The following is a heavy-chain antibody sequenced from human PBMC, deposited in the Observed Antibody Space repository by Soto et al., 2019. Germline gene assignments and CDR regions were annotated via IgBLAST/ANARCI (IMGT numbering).Heavy chain of an antibody. CDR3: ARPRYDGSGTPFDY. Sequence: EVQLVESGGGLVQPGGSLRLSCAASGFTFSSYWMHWVCQVPGKGLVWVSRINTDGSSTSYADSVKGRFTISRDNAKNTLYLQMNSLLAEDTAVYYCARPRYDGSGTPFDYWGQGTLVTVSS. J-gene: IGHJ4*02. CDR2: INTDGSST. D-gene: IGHD3-22*01. V-gene: IGHV3-74*01. CDR1: GFTFSSYW.